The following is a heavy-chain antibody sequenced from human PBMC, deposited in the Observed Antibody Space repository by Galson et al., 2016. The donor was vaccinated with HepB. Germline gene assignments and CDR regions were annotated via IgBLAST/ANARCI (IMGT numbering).Heavy chain of an antibody. CDR2: DT. Sequence: DTRYSPSFRGQVTISTDKSISTAYLQWSSLKASDTAIYYCARGGPTITIFGVEHDTFDIWGQGTMVTVSS. V-gene: IGHV5-51*01. J-gene: IGHJ3*02. D-gene: IGHD3-3*01. CDR3: ARGGPTITIFGVEHDTFDI.